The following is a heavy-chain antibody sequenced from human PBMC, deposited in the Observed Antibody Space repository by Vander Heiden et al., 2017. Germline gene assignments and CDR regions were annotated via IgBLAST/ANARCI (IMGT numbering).Heavy chain of an antibody. J-gene: IGHJ4*02. CDR3: ARDPRMITCGGVIAHFDY. D-gene: IGHD3-16*02. Sequence: QLQLAQPGAEVKTPGASVKVSCKASGYTFTSYYMHWVRQAPGQGLEWMGIINPSGGSTSYAQKFQGRVTMTRDTSTSTVYRELSSLRSEDTAVYYCARDPRMITCGGVIAHFDYWGQGTLVTVSS. CDR1: GYTFTSYY. V-gene: IGHV1-46*01. CDR2: INPSGGST.